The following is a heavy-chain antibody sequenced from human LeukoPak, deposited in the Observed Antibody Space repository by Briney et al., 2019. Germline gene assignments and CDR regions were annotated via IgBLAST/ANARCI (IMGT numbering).Heavy chain of an antibody. CDR3: ARAWLRDCSGGSCYYFDY. D-gene: IGHD2-15*01. CDR2: IIPIFGTA. J-gene: IGHJ4*02. V-gene: IGHV1-69*06. CDR1: EGTFSSYA. Sequence: GAPVKVSCKASEGTFSSYAISWVRQAPGQGLEWMGGIIPIFGTANYAQKFQGRVTITADKSTSTAYMELSSLRSEDTAVYYCARAWLRDCSGGSCYYFDYWGQGTLVTVSS.